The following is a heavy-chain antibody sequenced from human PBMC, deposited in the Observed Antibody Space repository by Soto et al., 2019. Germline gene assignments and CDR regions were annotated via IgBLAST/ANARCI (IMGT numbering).Heavy chain of an antibody. D-gene: IGHD6-6*01. Sequence: GGSLKISCKGSGYSFTSNWIGWVRQMPGKGLEWMGIIYPGDLDTRYSPSFQGQVTISAEKSINTAYLQWSSLKASDTAIYYCARHGSSFDAFDIWGQGTMVTVSS. J-gene: IGHJ3*02. CDR1: GYSFTSNW. V-gene: IGHV5-51*01. CDR3: ARHGSSFDAFDI. CDR2: IYPGDLDT.